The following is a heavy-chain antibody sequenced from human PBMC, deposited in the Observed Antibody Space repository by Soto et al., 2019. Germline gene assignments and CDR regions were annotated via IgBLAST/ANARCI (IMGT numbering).Heavy chain of an antibody. CDR2: IIPIFGTA. Sequence: ASVKVSCKASGGTFSSYAISWVQQAPGQGLEWMGGIIPIFGTANYAQKFQGRVTITADESTSTAYMELSSLRSEDTAVYYCARAYYYDSSGYQIHYYYYGMDVWGQGTTVTVSS. CDR1: GGTFSSYA. V-gene: IGHV1-69*13. CDR3: ARAYYYDSSGYQIHYYYYGMDV. D-gene: IGHD3-22*01. J-gene: IGHJ6*02.